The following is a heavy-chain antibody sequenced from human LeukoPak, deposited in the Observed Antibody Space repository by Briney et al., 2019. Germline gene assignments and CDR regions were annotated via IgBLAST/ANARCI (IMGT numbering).Heavy chain of an antibody. Sequence: GGSLRLSCASSGFDFSNFWMSWVRQAPGKGLEWVANIDEDGSSDYYVDSVKGRFTISRDNAKNSLYLHINSLRGDDTAVYYCARDARDDDYSLDYSDYWGQGSLVTVSS. D-gene: IGHD5-12*01. J-gene: IGHJ4*02. CDR3: ARDARDDDYSLDYSDY. CDR1: GFDFSNFW. CDR2: IDEDGSSD. V-gene: IGHV3-7*01.